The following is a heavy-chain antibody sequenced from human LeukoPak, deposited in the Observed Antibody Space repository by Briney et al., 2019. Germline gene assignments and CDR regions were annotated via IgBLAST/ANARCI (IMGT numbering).Heavy chain of an antibody. J-gene: IGHJ4*02. Sequence: RASVKVSCKASGGTFSSYAISWVRQAPGQGLEWMGGIIPIFGTANYAQKFQGRVTITTDESTSTAYMELSSLRSEDTAVYYCARGGMGGSGSYRFDYWGQGTLVTVSS. D-gene: IGHD3-10*01. CDR1: GGTFSSYA. CDR3: ARGGMGGSGSYRFDY. CDR2: IIPIFGTA. V-gene: IGHV1-69*05.